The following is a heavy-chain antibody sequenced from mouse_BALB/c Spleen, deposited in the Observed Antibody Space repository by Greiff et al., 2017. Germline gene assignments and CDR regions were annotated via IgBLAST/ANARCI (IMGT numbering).Heavy chain of an antibody. J-gene: IGHJ4*01. CDR2: ISSGGSYT. Sequence: EVQGVESGGGLVKPGGSLKLSCAASGFTFSSYAMSWVRQSPEKRLEWVAEISSGGSYTYYPDTVTGRFTISRDNAKNTLYLEMSSLRSEDTAMYYCARASLLRLRDYAMDYWGQGTSVTVSS. V-gene: IGHV5-9-4*01. D-gene: IGHD1-2*01. CDR3: ARASLLRLRDYAMDY. CDR1: GFTFSSYA.